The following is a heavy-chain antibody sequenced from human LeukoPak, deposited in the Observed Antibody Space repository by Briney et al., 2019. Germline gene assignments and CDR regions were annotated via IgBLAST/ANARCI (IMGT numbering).Heavy chain of an antibody. J-gene: IGHJ4*02. CDR2: IYSGGST. V-gene: IGHV3-53*01. D-gene: IGHD2-21*02. CDR1: GFPVSSNY. Sequence: PGGSLRLSCAASGFPVSSNYMSWVRQAPGKGLEWVSVIYSGGSTYYADSVKGRFTISRDNSKNTLYLQMNSLRAEDTAVYYCARVDAYCGGDCYADYWGQGTLVTVSS. CDR3: ARVDAYCGGDCYADY.